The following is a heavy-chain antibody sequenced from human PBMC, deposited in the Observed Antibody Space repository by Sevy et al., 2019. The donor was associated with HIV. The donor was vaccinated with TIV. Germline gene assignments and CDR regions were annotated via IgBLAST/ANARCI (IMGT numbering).Heavy chain of an antibody. CDR3: AREKGLLWFREPLFDY. V-gene: IGHV1-18*01. CDR1: GYTFTSYG. Sequence: ASVMVSCKASGYTFTSYGISWVRQAPGQGLEWMGWISAYNGNTNYAQTLQGRVTMTTDTSTSTAYMELRSLRSDDTAVYYCAREKGLLWFREPLFDYWGQGTLVTVSS. J-gene: IGHJ4*02. CDR2: ISAYNGNT. D-gene: IGHD3-10*01.